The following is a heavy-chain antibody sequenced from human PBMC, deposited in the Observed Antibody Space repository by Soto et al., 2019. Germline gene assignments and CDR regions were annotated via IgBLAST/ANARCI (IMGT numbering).Heavy chain of an antibody. J-gene: IGHJ3*02. CDR1: GGTFSSYA. D-gene: IGHD1-26*01. V-gene: IGHV1-69*13. CDR2: IIPIFGTA. Sequence: ASVKVSCKASGGTFSSYAISWVRQAPGQGLEWMGGIIPIFGTANYAQKFQGRVTITADESTSTAYMELSSLRSEDTTVYYCAREFLATNDAFDIWGQGTTVTVSS. CDR3: AREFLATNDAFDI.